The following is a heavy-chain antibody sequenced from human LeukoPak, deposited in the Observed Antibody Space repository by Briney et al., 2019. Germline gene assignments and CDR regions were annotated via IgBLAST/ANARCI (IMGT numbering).Heavy chain of an antibody. CDR2: INHSGST. Sequence: SETLSLTCTVSGGSISSGDYYWSWIRQPPGKGLEWIGEINHSGSTNYNPSLKSRVTISVDTSKNQFSLKLSSVTAADTAVYYCARYPHQVRIAARPVFDYWGQGTLVTVSS. CDR3: ARYPHQVRIAARPVFDY. D-gene: IGHD6-6*01. V-gene: IGHV4-39*07. CDR1: GGSISSGDYY. J-gene: IGHJ4*02.